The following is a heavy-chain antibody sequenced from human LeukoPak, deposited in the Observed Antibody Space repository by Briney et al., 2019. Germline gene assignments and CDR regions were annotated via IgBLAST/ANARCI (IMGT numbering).Heavy chain of an antibody. D-gene: IGHD1-26*01. V-gene: IGHV3-23*01. Sequence: GGSLRLSCAACGFTFSSYGMSWVRQAPGKGLEWVSAISGSGGSTYYADSVKGRFTISRDNSKNTLYLQMNSLRAEDTAVYYCAKVPTPLLSGKSYYYYYMDVWGKGTTVTISS. J-gene: IGHJ6*03. CDR3: AKVPTPLLSGKSYYYYYMDV. CDR2: ISGSGGST. CDR1: GFTFSSYG.